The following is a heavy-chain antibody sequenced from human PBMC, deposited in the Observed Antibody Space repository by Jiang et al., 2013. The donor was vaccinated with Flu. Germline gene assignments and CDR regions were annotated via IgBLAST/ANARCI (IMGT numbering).Heavy chain of an antibody. V-gene: IGHV3-15*01. Sequence: AWMSWVRQAPGKGLEWVGRIKSKTDGGTTDYAAPVKGRFTISRDDSKNTLYLQMNSLKTEDTAVYYCTTATPPLYYYDSSVNYYYYYYMDVWGKGTTVTVSS. CDR2: IKSKTDGGTT. J-gene: IGHJ6*03. CDR1: AW. CDR3: TTATPPLYYYDSSVNYYYYYYMDV. D-gene: IGHD3-22*01.